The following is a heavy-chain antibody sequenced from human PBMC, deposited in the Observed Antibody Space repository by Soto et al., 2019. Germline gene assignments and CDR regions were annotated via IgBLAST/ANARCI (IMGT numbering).Heavy chain of an antibody. V-gene: IGHV2-5*02. CDR2: IYWDGFK. D-gene: IGHD3-16*01. Sequence: QITLKESGPTLVKPTQPLTLTCTFSGFSLSTSGVGVGWIRQPPGKALEWLALIYWDGFKHYTPSLESRLTIREDTAKNQVVLTMTNRDPVDTATYYCAHKGGGDRILDYWGQGALVTVSS. CDR3: AHKGGGDRILDY. CDR1: GFSLSTSGVG. J-gene: IGHJ4*02.